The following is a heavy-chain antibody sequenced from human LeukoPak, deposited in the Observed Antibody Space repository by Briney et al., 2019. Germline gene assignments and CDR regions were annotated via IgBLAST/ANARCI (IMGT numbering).Heavy chain of an antibody. CDR2: INWNGGST. J-gene: IGHJ3*02. CDR1: GFTFDDYG. D-gene: IGHD3-22*01. Sequence: RSGGSLRLSCAASGFTFDDYGMSWVRQAPGKGLEWVSGINWNGGSTGYADSVKGRFTISRDNAKNSLYLQMNSLRAEDTAVYYCARAVNYYDSSGYYCSAFDIWGQGTMVTVSS. CDR3: ARAVNYYDSSGYYCSAFDI. V-gene: IGHV3-20*04.